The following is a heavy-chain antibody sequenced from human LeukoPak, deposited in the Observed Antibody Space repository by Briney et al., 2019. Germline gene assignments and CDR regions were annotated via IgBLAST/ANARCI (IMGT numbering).Heavy chain of an antibody. V-gene: IGHV3-48*03. J-gene: IGHJ4*02. CDR1: GFTFCSHE. CDR2: ISRSGSSI. Sequence: PGGSLRLSCAASGFTFCSHEMNWVRQAPGKGLEWVSYISRSGSSISYTDSVEGRFSISRDNAKNSLHLQMKSLRAEDTAVYYCARDGSNFDAFDYWGQGTLVTVSS. D-gene: IGHD4-11*01. CDR3: ARDGSNFDAFDY.